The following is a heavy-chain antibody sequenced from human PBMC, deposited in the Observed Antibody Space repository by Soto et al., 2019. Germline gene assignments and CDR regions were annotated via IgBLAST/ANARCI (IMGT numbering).Heavy chain of an antibody. CDR3: ARGVSAGVDY. V-gene: IGHV1-8*01. D-gene: IGHD1-26*01. J-gene: IGHJ4*02. Sequence: ASVKVSCKSCGYIFTRLDSNWVRQTAGQGLEWMGWMQPSTGRTGYAQKFQGRVTMTRDTSINTAYMELTTLTSDDTAFYYCARGVSAGVDYWGQGTLVTVSS. CDR2: MQPSTGRT. CDR1: GYIFTRLD.